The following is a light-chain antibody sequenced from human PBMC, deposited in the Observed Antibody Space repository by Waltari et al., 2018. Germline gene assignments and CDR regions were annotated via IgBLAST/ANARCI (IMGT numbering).Light chain of an antibody. CDR2: STS. CDR1: TGAVTSDYY. J-gene: IGLJ3*02. V-gene: IGLV7-43*01. CDR3: LLYYGGPWV. Sequence: QTVVTQEPSLTVSPGGTVTLTCASSTGAVTSDYYPNWFQQKPGQAPRVRIPSTSVRYSWTPTRFSGSLLGDKAALTLSGVQPEDEADYYCLLYYGGPWVFGGGTKVTVL.